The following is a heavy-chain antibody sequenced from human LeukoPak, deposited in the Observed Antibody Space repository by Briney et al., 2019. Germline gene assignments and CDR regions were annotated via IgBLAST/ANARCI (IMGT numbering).Heavy chain of an antibody. CDR3: ARGGGSFDY. CDR1: GGSISSYY. CDR2: IKQDGSEK. J-gene: IGHJ4*02. V-gene: IGHV3-7*01. D-gene: IGHD5-12*01. Sequence: ETLSLTCTVSGGSISSYYWSWIRQPPGKGLEWVANIKQDGSEKNYVDSVKGRFTISRDNAENSLYLQMNSLRAEDTAVYYCARGGGSFDYWGQGTLVTVSS.